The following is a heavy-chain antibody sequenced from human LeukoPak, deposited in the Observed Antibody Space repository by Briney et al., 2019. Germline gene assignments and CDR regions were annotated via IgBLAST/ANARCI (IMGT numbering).Heavy chain of an antibody. J-gene: IGHJ5*01. CDR2: ITSGGITT. D-gene: IGHD2-21*01. CDR1: GFNFNDYY. CDR3: ATLRIGFDS. V-gene: IGHV3-11*04. Sequence: GGSLRLSCAASGFNFNDYYMTWIRQAPGKGLEWLSFITSGGITTSYADSVRGRFTISRDNANNFLFLQMNDLRADDTAVYFCATLRIGFDSWGQGTLVTVAS.